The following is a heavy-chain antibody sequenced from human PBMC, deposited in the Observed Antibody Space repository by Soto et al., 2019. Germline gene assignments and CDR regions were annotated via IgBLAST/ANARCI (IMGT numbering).Heavy chain of an antibody. J-gene: IGHJ4*02. CDR1: GFSLSTSGVG. V-gene: IGHV2-5*02. CDR3: AHRDTDYCSGGSCYSGGSLLVAPYDY. Sequence: QITLKESGPTLVKPTQTLTLTCTFSGFSLSTSGVGVGWIRQPPGKALEWLALIYWDDDKRYSPSLKSRLTITKDTSKNQVVLTMTNMDPVDTATYYCAHRDTDYCSGGSCYSGGSLLVAPYDYWGQGTLVTVSS. CDR2: IYWDDDK. D-gene: IGHD2-15*01.